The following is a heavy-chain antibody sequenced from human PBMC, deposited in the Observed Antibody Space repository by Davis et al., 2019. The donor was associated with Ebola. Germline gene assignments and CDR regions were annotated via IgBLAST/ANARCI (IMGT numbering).Heavy chain of an antibody. CDR1: GITFSRYA. J-gene: IGHJ5*02. CDR2: VSADGNKK. D-gene: IGHD6-19*01. V-gene: IGHV3-30-3*01. Sequence: PGGSLRLSCAVSGITFSRYAIHWVRQAPGKGLEWVAVVSADGNKKYYVESVKGRFTISRDNTKNSLFLQMDSLRVEDTAVYYCARDTHNSGGRFDPWGQGTLVTVSS. CDR3: ARDTHNSGGRFDP.